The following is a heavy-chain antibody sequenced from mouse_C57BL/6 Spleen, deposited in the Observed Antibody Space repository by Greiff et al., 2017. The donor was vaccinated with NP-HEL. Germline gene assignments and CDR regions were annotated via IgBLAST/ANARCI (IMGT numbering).Heavy chain of an antibody. V-gene: IGHV1-26*01. CDR2: INPNNGGT. Sequence: EVQLQQSGPELVKPGASVKISCKASGYTFTDYYMNWVKQSHGKSLSWIGDINPNNGGTSYNQKFKGKATLTVDKSSSTAYMELRSLTSEDSAVYYCARGAYGNFYYAMDYWGQGTSVTVSS. J-gene: IGHJ4*01. CDR3: ARGAYGNFYYAMDY. D-gene: IGHD2-1*01. CDR1: GYTFTDYY.